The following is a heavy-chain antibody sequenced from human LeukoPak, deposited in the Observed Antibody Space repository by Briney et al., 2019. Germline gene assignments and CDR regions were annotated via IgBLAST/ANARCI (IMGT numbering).Heavy chain of an antibody. V-gene: IGHV1-18*01. D-gene: IGHD3-22*01. CDR1: GYTFTSYG. Sequence: GASVKVSCKASGYTFTSYGISWVRQAPGQGLEWMGRISAYNGNTNYAQKLQGRVTMTTDTSTSTAYMELRSLRSDDTAVYYCARTYYYDSSGYYYALGVLGYWGQGTLVTVSS. CDR2: ISAYNGNT. J-gene: IGHJ4*02. CDR3: ARTYYYDSSGYYYALGVLGY.